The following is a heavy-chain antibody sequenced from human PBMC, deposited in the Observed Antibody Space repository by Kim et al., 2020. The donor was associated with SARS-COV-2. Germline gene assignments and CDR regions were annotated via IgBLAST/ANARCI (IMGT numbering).Heavy chain of an antibody. D-gene: IGHD1-26*01. CDR3: ASTGVGAVGWFDP. CDR2: VYHTGNT. CDR1: GGAIRSYY. Sequence: SETLSLTCSVSGGAIRSYYWTWIRQPPGKKLEWIGYVYHTGNTNYNPSLRGQVTISLDTSKRQFSLTLTSVTAADTAVYYCASTGVGAVGWFDPWGQGTLVSVSS. V-gene: IGHV4-59*01. J-gene: IGHJ5*02.